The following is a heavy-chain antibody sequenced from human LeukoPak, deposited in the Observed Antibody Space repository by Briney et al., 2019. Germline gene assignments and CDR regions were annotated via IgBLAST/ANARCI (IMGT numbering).Heavy chain of an antibody. CDR1: GFTASSNY. J-gene: IGHJ4*02. V-gene: IGHV3-66*01. D-gene: IGHD6-13*01. CDR2: IYSGGST. Sequence: PGGSLRLSCAASGFTASSNYMSWVRQAPGKGLEWVSVIYSGGSTYYADSVKGRFTISRDNSKNTLYLQMNSLRAEDTAVYYCARIAAAGTGYWGQGTLVTVSS. CDR3: ARIAAAGTGY.